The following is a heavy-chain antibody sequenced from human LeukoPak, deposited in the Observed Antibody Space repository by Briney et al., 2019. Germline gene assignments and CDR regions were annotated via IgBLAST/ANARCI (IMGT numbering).Heavy chain of an antibody. D-gene: IGHD3-10*01. CDR2: IYSDGRT. V-gene: IGHV3-53*01. CDR1: GFTVSNKY. Sequence: GGSLRLSCAASGFTVSNKYMTWVRQAPGKGLEWVSLIYSDGRTYYADSVKGRCTISRDNSKNTLYLQMNSLRVEDTAVYYCAMYWRGPMVRGVIPIDYWGQGTLVAVSS. CDR3: AMYWRGPMVRGVIPIDY. J-gene: IGHJ4*02.